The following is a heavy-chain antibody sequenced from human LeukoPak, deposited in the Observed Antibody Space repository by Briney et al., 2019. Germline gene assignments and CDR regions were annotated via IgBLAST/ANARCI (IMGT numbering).Heavy chain of an antibody. CDR3: AKRGVVIRVILVGFHKEAYYFDS. CDR2: ISDSGGRT. V-gene: IGHV3-23*01. CDR1: GIRLSNSG. Sequence: ADALRPSCAVPGIRLSNSGMSWVRQAKGKGLEWVAGISDSGGRTNYADSVKGRFTISRDNPKNTLYLQMNSLRAEDTAVYFCAKRGVVIRVILVGFHKEAYYFDSWGQGALVTVSS. J-gene: IGHJ4*02. D-gene: IGHD3-22*01.